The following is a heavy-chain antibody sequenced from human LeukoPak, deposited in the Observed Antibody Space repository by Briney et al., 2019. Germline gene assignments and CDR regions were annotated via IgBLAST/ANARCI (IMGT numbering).Heavy chain of an antibody. CDR2: IGNNGGGI. CDR1: GFTFSTYT. V-gene: IGHV3-23*01. J-gene: IGHJ4*02. D-gene: IGHD7-27*01. Sequence: VQPGGSLRLSCAASGFTFSTYTMYWVRHPPGKRLEWVSIIGNNGGGIHYADSVKGRLTISRDNFKNALYLQMNSLRVEDTAVYYCAIDPNWGTHSWGQGVLVTVSS. CDR3: AIDPNWGTHS.